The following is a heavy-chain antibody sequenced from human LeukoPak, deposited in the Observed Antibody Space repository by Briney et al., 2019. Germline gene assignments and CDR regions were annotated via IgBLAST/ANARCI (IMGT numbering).Heavy chain of an antibody. Sequence: SETLSLTCTVSGGSISSSSYYWGWIRQPPGKGREWIGSIYYSGSTYYNPSLKSRVTISVDTSKNQFSLKLSSVTAADTAVYYCARIAGYSSSFFDYWGQGTLVTVSS. CDR3: ARIAGYSSSFFDY. V-gene: IGHV4-39*07. J-gene: IGHJ4*02. CDR1: GGSISSSSYY. CDR2: IYYSGST. D-gene: IGHD6-13*01.